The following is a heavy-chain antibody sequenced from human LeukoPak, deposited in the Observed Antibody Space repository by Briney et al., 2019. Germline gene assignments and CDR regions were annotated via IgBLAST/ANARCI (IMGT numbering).Heavy chain of an antibody. CDR1: GGSFSNYY. J-gene: IGHJ6*03. CDR3: ARRWNYGRNYYIDV. V-gene: IGHV4-34*01. CDR2: INDSGRI. D-gene: IGHD1-7*01. Sequence: SETLSLTCAVYGGSFSNYYWSWIRQPPGKGLEWIGEINDSGRINYNPSLMSRVTISVDTSKNQFSLRLTSVTARDAAVYYCARRWNYGRNYYIDVWGKGATVSV.